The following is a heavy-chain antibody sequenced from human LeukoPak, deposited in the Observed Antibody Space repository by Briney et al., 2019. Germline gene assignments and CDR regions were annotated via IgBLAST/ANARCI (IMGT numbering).Heavy chain of an antibody. J-gene: IGHJ6*03. CDR3: ARFAAGGSYYYYMDV. CDR2: ISSTSAYI. D-gene: IGHD6-25*01. V-gene: IGHV3-21*01. CDR1: GFALKSYS. Sequence: PGGSLRLSCAGSGFALKSYSLTWVRQAPGKGLEGVSSISSTSAYIYYADSVKGRFTISRDNAKNSLYLQMNSLRADDTAVYYCARFAAGGSYYYYMDVWGKGTTVTVSS.